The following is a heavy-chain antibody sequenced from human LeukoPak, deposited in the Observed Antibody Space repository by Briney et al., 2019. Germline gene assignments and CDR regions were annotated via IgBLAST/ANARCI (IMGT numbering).Heavy chain of an antibody. CDR1: GGSFRGSY. CDR3: ARGPYYYDKFDY. CDR2: INHSGST. V-gene: IGHV4-34*01. J-gene: IGHJ4*02. D-gene: IGHD3-22*01. Sequence: PSETLSLTCAVYGGSFRGSYWGWILQPPGKGLEWIGEINHSGSTNYNPSLKSRVTISVDTSKNQFSLKLSSVTAADTAVYYCARGPYYYDKFDYWGQGTLVTVSS.